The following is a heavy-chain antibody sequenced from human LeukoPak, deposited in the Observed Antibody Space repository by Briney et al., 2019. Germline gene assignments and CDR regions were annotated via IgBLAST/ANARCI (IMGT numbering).Heavy chain of an antibody. Sequence: GGSLRLSCAASGSTFDDYAMHWVRQAPGKGLEWVSGISWNSGSIGYADSVKGRFTISRDNAKNSLYLQMNSLRAEDTALYYCAKDYGSGSYYNGIDYWGQGTLVTVSS. J-gene: IGHJ4*02. CDR3: AKDYGSGSYYNGIDY. D-gene: IGHD3-10*01. V-gene: IGHV3-9*01. CDR1: GSTFDDYA. CDR2: ISWNSGSI.